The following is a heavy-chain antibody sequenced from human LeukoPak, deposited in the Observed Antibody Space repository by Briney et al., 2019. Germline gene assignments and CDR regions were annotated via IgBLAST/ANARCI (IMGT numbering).Heavy chain of an antibody. CDR2: IFSNGST. V-gene: IGHV4-59*01. J-gene: IGHJ4*02. CDR1: GGSISRYY. CDR3: ARDWGYADPFDW. D-gene: IGHD4-17*01. Sequence: PSETLSLLCTVSGGSISRYYWNWIRQSPGKGLVWIVYIFSNGSTNYNPSLQSRVPLSLDTPKNQCSLKLTSVTAADTAVYYCARDWGYADPFDWWGEGTLVTVSS.